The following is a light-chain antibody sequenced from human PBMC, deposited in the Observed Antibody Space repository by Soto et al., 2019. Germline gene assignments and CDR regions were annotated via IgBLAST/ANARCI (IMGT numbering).Light chain of an antibody. V-gene: IGKV1-27*01. CDR2: AAS. Sequence: DIQMTQSPSSLSASVGDRVTITCRASQAITNYLAWYQQRPGKVPKLLIYAASTLQSGVPSRFSGSGSGTDFTLTISSLQPEDVATYYCHKYNSAPLTFGGGTKVEIK. CDR3: HKYNSAPLT. J-gene: IGKJ4*01. CDR1: QAITNY.